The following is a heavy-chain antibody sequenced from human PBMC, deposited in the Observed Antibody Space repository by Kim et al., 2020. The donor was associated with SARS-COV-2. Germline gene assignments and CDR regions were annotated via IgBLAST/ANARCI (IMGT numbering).Heavy chain of an antibody. J-gene: IGHJ4*02. Sequence: GGSLRLSCAASGFTFSSYGMHWVRQAPGKGLEWVAVISYDGSNKYYADSVKGRFTISRDNSKNTLYLQMNSLRAEDTAVYYCAKKRDYYGSGSPPDYWGQGTLVTVSS. CDR3: AKKRDYYGSGSPPDY. V-gene: IGHV3-30*18. D-gene: IGHD3-10*01. CDR1: GFTFSSYG. CDR2: ISYDGSNK.